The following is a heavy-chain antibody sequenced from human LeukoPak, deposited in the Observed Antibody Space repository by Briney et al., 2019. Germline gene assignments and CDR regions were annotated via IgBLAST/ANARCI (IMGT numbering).Heavy chain of an antibody. CDR3: ASTGLEDY. V-gene: IGHV3-74*01. Sequence: GGSLRLSCAASVGSSSSYWMHWVRQAPGKGLVWVSRINSDGSSTSYADSVKGRFTISRDNAKDTLYMQMNSLRAEDTAVYYCASTGLEDYWGQGTLVTVSS. CDR2: INSDGSST. D-gene: IGHD6-19*01. CDR1: VGSSSSYW. J-gene: IGHJ4*02.